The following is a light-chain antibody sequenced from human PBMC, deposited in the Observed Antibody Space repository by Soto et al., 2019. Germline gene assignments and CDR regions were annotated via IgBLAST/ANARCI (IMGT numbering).Light chain of an antibody. CDR1: QGIRSA. J-gene: IGKJ1*01. CDR2: AAS. CDR3: LQHNSYPRT. Sequence: IQLTQSPSSLSASVGDRVTITCRASQGIRSALGWYQQKPGKVPKLLIYAASTLQSGVPSRFSGSGSGTEFTLTISSLQPEDFATYYCLQHNSYPRTFGQGTKADIK. V-gene: IGKV1-17*01.